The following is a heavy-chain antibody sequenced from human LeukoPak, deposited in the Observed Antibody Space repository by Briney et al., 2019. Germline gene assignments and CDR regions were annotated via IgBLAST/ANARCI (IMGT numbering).Heavy chain of an antibody. D-gene: IGHD2-21*02. Sequence: SETLSLTCTVSGGSISSYYWSWIRQPPGKGLEWIGYRYYSGSTNYNPSLKSRVTISVDTSKNQFYLKMNSVTAADTAVYYCAGTYCGGDCSFDYWGQGTLVTVSS. J-gene: IGHJ4*02. CDR3: AGTYCGGDCSFDY. V-gene: IGHV4-59*01. CDR1: GGSISSYY. CDR2: RYYSGST.